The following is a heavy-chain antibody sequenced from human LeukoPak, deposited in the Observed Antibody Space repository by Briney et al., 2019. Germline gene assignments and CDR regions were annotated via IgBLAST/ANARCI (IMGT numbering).Heavy chain of an antibody. CDR1: GGSISSYY. Sequence: SETLSLTCSVSGGSISSYYWRWIRQPPGKGLEWIGYIYYSGSTNYNPSLKSRVTISVDTSKNQFSLKLSSVTAADTAVYYCARDHDCSGGSCYYFDYWGQGTLVTVSS. V-gene: IGHV4-59*01. D-gene: IGHD2-15*01. CDR3: ARDHDCSGGSCYYFDY. J-gene: IGHJ4*02. CDR2: IYYSGST.